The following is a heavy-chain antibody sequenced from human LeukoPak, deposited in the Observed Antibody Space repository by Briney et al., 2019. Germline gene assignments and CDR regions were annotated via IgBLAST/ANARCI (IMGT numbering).Heavy chain of an antibody. J-gene: IGHJ4*02. D-gene: IGHD6-19*01. CDR1: GFTVSSNY. CDR3: ASSSDSSGWYYYYFDY. Sequence: PGGSLRLSCAASGFTVSSNYMSWVRQAPGKGLEWVSVIYSGGSTYYADSVKGRFTISRDNSKNTLYLQMNSLRAEDTAVYYCASSSDSSGWYYYYFDYWGQGTLVTVSS. CDR2: IYSGGST. V-gene: IGHV3-53*01.